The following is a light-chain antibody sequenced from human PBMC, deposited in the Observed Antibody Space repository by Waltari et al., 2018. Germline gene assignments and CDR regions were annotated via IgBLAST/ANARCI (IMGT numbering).Light chain of an antibody. J-gene: IGLJ3*02. CDR1: NLGRKS. CDR3: QVWDYIQGV. V-gene: IGLV3-21*04. CDR2: YDS. Sequence: SYVLTQPPSASVAPGKTARITCGGTNLGRKSVHWYQQKAGQAPVLVIHYDSGRPTGSPERFSGSTSGDTATLSISRVEAGDEADYFCQVWDYIQGVFGGGTKLTVL.